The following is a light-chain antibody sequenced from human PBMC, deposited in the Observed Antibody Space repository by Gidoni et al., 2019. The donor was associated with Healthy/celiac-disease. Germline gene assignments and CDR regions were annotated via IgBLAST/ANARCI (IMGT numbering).Light chain of an antibody. CDR3: QQYGSSPET. CDR1: QSGSSSY. J-gene: IGKJ1*01. Sequence: ELVLTQSPGTLSLSPGARATLSCRASQSGSSSYLAWYQQKPGQAPRLLIYRASSRATGIPDRFSGSGSGTDFTLTISRLEPEDFAVYYCQQYGSSPETFGQGTKVEIK. V-gene: IGKV3-20*01. CDR2: RAS.